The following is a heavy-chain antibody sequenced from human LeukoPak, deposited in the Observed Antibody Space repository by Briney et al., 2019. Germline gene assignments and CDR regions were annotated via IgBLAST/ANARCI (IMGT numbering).Heavy chain of an antibody. CDR1: GFTFSSYA. Sequence: GGSLRLSCAASGFTFSSYAMTWVRQAPGKGLEWVSVISRSGSSTFYADSVKGRFTISRDSSKNTLFLQMNDLTVEDTARYYCARRPGNWGQGILVTVSS. CDR3: ARRPGN. CDR2: ISRSGSST. V-gene: IGHV3-23*01. J-gene: IGHJ4*02. D-gene: IGHD1-14*01.